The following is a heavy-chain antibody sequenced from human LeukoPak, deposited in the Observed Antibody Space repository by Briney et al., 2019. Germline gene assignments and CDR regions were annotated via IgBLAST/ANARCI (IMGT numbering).Heavy chain of an antibody. V-gene: IGHV3-30*04. CDR2: ISYDGSNK. J-gene: IGHJ6*02. D-gene: IGHD1-7*01. CDR3: ASDKGITGTSYYHYGMDV. Sequence: GGSLRLSCAASGFTFSSYAMHWVRQAPGKGLEWVAVISYDGSNKYYADSVKGRFTISRDNSKNTLYLQMNSLRAEDTAVYYCASDKGITGTSYYHYGMDVWGQGTTVTVSS. CDR1: GFTFSSYA.